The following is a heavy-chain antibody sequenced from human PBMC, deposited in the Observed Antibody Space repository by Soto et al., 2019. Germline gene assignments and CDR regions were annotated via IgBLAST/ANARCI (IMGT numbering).Heavy chain of an antibody. CDR3: ARDHDWGFGY. J-gene: IGHJ4*02. Sequence: GSLRLSCTASGFTFSTYPMNWVRQTPGMGLEWVSNIRDSNSAVYYADSVKGRFTISRDNAKNSLYLQMNSLRDEDTAVYYCARDHDWGFGYWGQGTLVTVSS. V-gene: IGHV3-48*02. D-gene: IGHD7-27*01. CDR1: GFTFSTYP. CDR2: IRDSNSAV.